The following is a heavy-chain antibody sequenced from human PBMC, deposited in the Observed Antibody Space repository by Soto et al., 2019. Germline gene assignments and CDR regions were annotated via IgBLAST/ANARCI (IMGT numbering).Heavy chain of an antibody. CDR3: ARSRRQWFGGTLSYYFDF. CDR1: GFVFRNYW. V-gene: IGHV3-7*01. CDR2: IKEDGSEA. Sequence: PGGSLRLSCAASGFVFRNYWMSWVRQAPGKGLEWVANIKEDGSEANYVDSVKGRFAVSRDKDTNSLYLQLNSLTPEDTAVYYCARSRRQWFGGTLSYYFDFWGQGTLVTVSS. D-gene: IGHD3-10*01. J-gene: IGHJ4*02.